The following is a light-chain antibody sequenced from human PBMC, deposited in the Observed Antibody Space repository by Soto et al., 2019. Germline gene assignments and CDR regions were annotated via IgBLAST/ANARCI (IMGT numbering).Light chain of an antibody. V-gene: IGKV3-15*01. CDR3: QQYRSWPRT. CDR2: GAS. J-gene: IGKJ1*01. Sequence: EIVMTQSPATLSVSPGERVTLSCRASQSVDINLAWYQQKPGRAPRLLIYGASTRATDMPGRFSGRGAGAEFTLTISSLQSEDFAVYYCQQYRSWPRTFGQGTKVYIK. CDR1: QSVDIN.